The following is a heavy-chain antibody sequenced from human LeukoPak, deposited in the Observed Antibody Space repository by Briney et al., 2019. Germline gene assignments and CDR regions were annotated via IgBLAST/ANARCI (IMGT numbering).Heavy chain of an antibody. CDR2: VYSGDRT. Sequence: GGSLRLSCAASGFTVNSNYMSWVRQAPGKGLEWVSVVYSGDRTYYADSVKGRFTISRDDSTDTLYLLMNSLRAEDTAVYYCAGGYLIDYWGQGTLVTVSS. CDR3: AGGYLIDY. D-gene: IGHD1-26*01. CDR1: GFTVNSNY. V-gene: IGHV3-66*01. J-gene: IGHJ4*02.